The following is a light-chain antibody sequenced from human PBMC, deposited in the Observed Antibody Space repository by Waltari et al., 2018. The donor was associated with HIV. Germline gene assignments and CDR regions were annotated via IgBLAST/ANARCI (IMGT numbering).Light chain of an antibody. V-gene: IGLV3-25*03. CDR2: KDS. Sequence: SYELTQPPSVSVSPGQTPRITCSGDVLPKQYAYSYQQKPGQAPVVVISKDSERPSGIPERFSGSSSGTTVTLTISGVQAEDEADYYCQSADSSGTYAVFGGGTQLTVL. CDR1: VLPKQY. J-gene: IGLJ7*01. CDR3: QSADSSGTYAV.